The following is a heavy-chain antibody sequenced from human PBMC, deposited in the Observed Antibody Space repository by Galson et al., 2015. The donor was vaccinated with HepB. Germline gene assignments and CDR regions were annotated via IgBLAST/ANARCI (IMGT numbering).Heavy chain of an antibody. D-gene: IGHD1-26*01. Sequence: SVKVSCKASGYTFTSYDINWVRQATGQGLEWMGWMNPNSGNTGYAQKFQGRVTMTRNTSISTAHMELSSLRSEDTAVYYCARGRRFKKELYYYYYMDVWGKGTTVTVSS. J-gene: IGHJ6*03. CDR1: GYTFTSYD. V-gene: IGHV1-8*01. CDR3: ARGRRFKKELYYYYYMDV. CDR2: MNPNSGNT.